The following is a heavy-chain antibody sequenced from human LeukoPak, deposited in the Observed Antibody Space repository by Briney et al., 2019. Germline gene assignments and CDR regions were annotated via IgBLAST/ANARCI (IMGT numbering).Heavy chain of an antibody. J-gene: IGHJ4*02. D-gene: IGHD2-21*02. CDR1: GFTFSSYE. V-gene: IGHV3-48*03. Sequence: PGGSLRLSCAASGFTFSSYEMNWVRQAPGKGLEWVSYISRSGSTIYNAESVKGRFTISRDNAKNSLYLQMNSLRAEDTAVYYCARDPPWVVTAFDYWGQGTLVTVSS. CDR2: ISRSGSTI. CDR3: ARDPPWVVTAFDY.